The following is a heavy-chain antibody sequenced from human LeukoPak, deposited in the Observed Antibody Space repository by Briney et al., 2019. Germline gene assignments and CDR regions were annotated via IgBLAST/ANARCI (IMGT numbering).Heavy chain of an antibody. CDR3: DVGVTTNHYYDMDV. D-gene: IGHD4-17*01. V-gene: IGHV1-8*01. CDR2: INPNSGNT. J-gene: IGHJ6*02. Sequence: ASVKVSCKASGFTFTSYDINWVRQATGQGLEWIGWINPNSGNTGYAQKFQGRVTMTRNTSISTAYMELSSLRSEDTAVYYCDVGVTTNHYYDMDVWGQGTTVTVSS. CDR1: GFTFTSYD.